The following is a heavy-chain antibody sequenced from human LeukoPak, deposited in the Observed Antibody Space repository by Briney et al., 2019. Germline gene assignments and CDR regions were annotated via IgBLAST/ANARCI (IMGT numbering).Heavy chain of an antibody. CDR3: ARYSGSYYSFHN. CDR1: GFTFSGYW. D-gene: IGHD1-26*01. V-gene: IGHV3-7*03. CDR2: VNEDGSGR. J-gene: IGHJ4*02. Sequence: GGSLRLSCAASGFTFSGYWMSWVRQAPGKGLEGVANVNEDGSGRNHVDSVKGRFTVSRDNAENSLYLQMNSLRPEDTAVYYCARYSGSYYSFHNWGQGTLVTVSS.